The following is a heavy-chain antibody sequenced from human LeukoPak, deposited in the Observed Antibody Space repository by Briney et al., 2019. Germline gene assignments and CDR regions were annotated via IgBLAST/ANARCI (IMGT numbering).Heavy chain of an antibody. CDR3: ARDLPDYGDYRPPPLDY. D-gene: IGHD4-17*01. J-gene: IGHJ4*02. V-gene: IGHV3-30-3*01. Sequence: PGRSLRLSCAASGFTFSSYAMHWVRQAPGKGLEWVAVISYDGSNKYYADSVKGRFTISRDNSKNTLYLQMNSLRAEDTAVYYCARDLPDYGDYRPPPLDYWGQGTLVTVSS. CDR2: ISYDGSNK. CDR1: GFTFSSYA.